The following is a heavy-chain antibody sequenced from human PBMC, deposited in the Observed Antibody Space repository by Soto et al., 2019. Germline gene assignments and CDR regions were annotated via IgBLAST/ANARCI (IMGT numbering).Heavy chain of an antibody. V-gene: IGHV4-59*01. CDR3: AKSLWDTSGWKTDY. CDR1: GDSISSLY. CDR2: IYYSGSI. Sequence: QVQLQESGPGLVKPSETLSLTCTVSGDSISSLYWSWIRQPPGKGLEWIGYIYYSGSINYNPSLKSRFTLXVXPXQNHFSLRLSSVTAADTAVYYCAKSLWDTSGWKTDYWGQGTLVTVSS. J-gene: IGHJ4*02. D-gene: IGHD6-19*01.